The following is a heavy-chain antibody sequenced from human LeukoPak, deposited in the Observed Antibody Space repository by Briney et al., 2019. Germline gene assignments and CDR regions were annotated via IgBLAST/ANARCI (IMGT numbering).Heavy chain of an antibody. CDR1: GFTFSSYA. Sequence: PGGSLRLSCAASGFTFSSYAMHWVRQAPGKGLEWVAVISYDGSNKYYADSVKGRFTISRDNSKNTLYLQMNSLRAEDTAVYFCARDRGSHYLDYWGQGTLVTVSS. D-gene: IGHD1-26*01. V-gene: IGHV3-30*14. J-gene: IGHJ4*02. CDR2: ISYDGSNK. CDR3: ARDRGSHYLDY.